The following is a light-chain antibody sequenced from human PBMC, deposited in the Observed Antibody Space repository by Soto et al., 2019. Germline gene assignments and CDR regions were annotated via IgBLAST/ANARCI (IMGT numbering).Light chain of an antibody. V-gene: IGKV4-1*01. CDR2: WAS. J-gene: IGKJ1*01. Sequence: DIVMTQSPDSLAVSLGERATINCKSSQSVLYSPNNKNYLAWYQQKPGQPPQLLIYWASTRESGVPNLFSGSGAGTDFTLTISRLQAEDVAFYYFQQYHSAPQSFGQGNKVEIK. CDR1: QSVLYSPNNKNY. CDR3: QQYHSAPQS.